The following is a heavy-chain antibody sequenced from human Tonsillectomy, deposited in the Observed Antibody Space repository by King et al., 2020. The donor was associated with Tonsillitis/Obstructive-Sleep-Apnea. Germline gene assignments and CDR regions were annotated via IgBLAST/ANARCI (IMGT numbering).Heavy chain of an antibody. Sequence: QLVQSGGGLGKPGGSLSLSCAASGFTFSSNSMNCVRQAPGRGLEWVSSITSSSIYISYADSVKGRFTTSRDNAKDALYLQMNSLRVEDTAVYYCARGYKSFDYWGQGTLVTVSS. CDR1: GFTFSSNS. V-gene: IGHV3-21*01. CDR3: ARGYKSFDY. CDR2: ITSSSIYI. J-gene: IGHJ4*02. D-gene: IGHD3-10*01.